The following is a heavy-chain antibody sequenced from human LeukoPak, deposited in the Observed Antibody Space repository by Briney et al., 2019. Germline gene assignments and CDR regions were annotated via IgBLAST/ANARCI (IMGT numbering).Heavy chain of an antibody. D-gene: IGHD3-10*01. CDR1: GYTFISYS. Sequence: SVKVSCKASGYTFISYSMNWVRQAPGQGLEWMGWIIPIFGTANYAQKFQGRVTITADKSTSTAYMELSSLRSEDTAVYYCVRSPPYYYGSGSYYTNLDYWGQGTLVTVSS. CDR3: VRSPPYYYGSGSYYTNLDY. CDR2: IIPIFGTA. J-gene: IGHJ4*02. V-gene: IGHV1-69*06.